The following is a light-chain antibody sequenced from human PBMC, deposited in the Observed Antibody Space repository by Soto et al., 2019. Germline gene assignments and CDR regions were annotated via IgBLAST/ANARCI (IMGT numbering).Light chain of an antibody. V-gene: IGKV1-12*01. CDR2: AAS. CDR1: QGISSW. CDR3: QQANSFPPT. J-gene: IGKJ1*01. Sequence: DIQMTQSPSSVSASVGDRVTITCRASQGISSWLAWYQKKPGKAPKLLIYAASSLQSGVPSRFSGSGSGTDFTLTISSPQPEDFATYYCQQANSFPPTFGQGTKVEIK.